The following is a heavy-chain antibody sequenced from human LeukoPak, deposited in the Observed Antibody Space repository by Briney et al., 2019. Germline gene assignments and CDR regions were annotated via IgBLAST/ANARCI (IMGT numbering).Heavy chain of an antibody. Sequence: GGSLRLSCAASGFTFSDYYMSWIRQAPGKGLEWVSYITSNGSTIYYADSVKGRFTISRDNSKNTLYLQVNSLRAEDTAVYYCANSGYSGYDSYYYYYMDVWGKGTTVTVSS. J-gene: IGHJ6*03. CDR1: GFTFSDYY. V-gene: IGHV3-11*01. CDR2: ITSNGSTI. CDR3: ANSGYSGYDSYYYYYMDV. D-gene: IGHD5-12*01.